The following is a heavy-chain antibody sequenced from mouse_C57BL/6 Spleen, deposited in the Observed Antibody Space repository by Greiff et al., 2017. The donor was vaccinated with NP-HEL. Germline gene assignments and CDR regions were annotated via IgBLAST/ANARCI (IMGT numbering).Heavy chain of an antibody. CDR2: IHPNSGST. D-gene: IGHD1-1*01. Sequence: QVHLPQPGAELVKPGASVKLSCKASGYTFTSYWMHWVKQRPGQGLEWIGMIHPNSGSTNYNEKFKSKATLTVDKSSSTAYMQLSSLTSEDSAVYYCARVDYGSSLSFDYWGQGTTLTVSS. V-gene: IGHV1-64*01. CDR1: GYTFTSYW. J-gene: IGHJ2*01. CDR3: ARVDYGSSLSFDY.